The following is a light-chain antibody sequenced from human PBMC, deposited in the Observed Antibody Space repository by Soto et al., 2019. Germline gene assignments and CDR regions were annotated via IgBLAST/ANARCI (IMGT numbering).Light chain of an antibody. V-gene: IGKV3-15*01. Sequence: EIVMTQSPATLSVSPGERATLSCRASQSVSSKLAWYQQKPGQAPRLLIYGASTRATGIPARFSGSGSGTEFTLTISSLQSEDFAAYYCQQYNNWPGTFGQGTKV. J-gene: IGKJ1*01. CDR3: QQYNNWPGT. CDR1: QSVSSK. CDR2: GAS.